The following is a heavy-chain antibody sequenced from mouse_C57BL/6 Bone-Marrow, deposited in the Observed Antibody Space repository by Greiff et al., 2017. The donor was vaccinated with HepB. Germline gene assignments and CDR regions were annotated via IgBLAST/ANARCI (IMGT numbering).Heavy chain of an antibody. CDR1: GYAFSSSW. V-gene: IGHV1-82*01. CDR3: ARFATVVAKGYFDV. D-gene: IGHD1-1*01. Sequence: VQLQQSGPELVKPGASVKISCKASGYAFSSSWMNWVKQRPGKGLEWIGRIYPGDGDTNYNGKFKGKATLTVDKSSSTAYMQLSSLTSEDSAVYYCARFATVVAKGYFDVWGTGTTVTVSS. J-gene: IGHJ1*03. CDR2: IYPGDGDT.